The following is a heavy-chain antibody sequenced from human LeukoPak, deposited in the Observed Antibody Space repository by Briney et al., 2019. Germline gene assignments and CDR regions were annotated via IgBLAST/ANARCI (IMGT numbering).Heavy chain of an antibody. CDR3: ARGGVEYSSSSEADY. D-gene: IGHD6-6*01. V-gene: IGHV1-2*06. J-gene: IGHJ4*02. CDR1: GYTFTGYY. Sequence: ASVKVSCKASGYTFTGYYMHWVRQAPGQGLEWMGRINPNSGGTNYAQKFQGRVTMTRDTSISTAYMGMGRLRSDDTAVYYCARGGVEYSSSSEADYXGQGTLVTV. CDR2: INPNSGGT.